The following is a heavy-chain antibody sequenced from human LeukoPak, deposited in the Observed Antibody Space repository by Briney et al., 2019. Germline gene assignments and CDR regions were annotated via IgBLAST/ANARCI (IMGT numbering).Heavy chain of an antibody. CDR3: TTDLPGSSDDY. V-gene: IGHV3-15*01. CDR1: GFTFSNAW. D-gene: IGHD6-25*01. Sequence: NPGGSLRLSCAASGFTFSNAWMNWVRQAPGKGLEWVGRIKSKFDGGTTDYPTPVKGRFTISRDDSKTTLYLQMNSLKTEDTAVYYCTTDLPGSSDDYWGQGTLVTVSS. CDR2: IKSKFDGGTT. J-gene: IGHJ4*02.